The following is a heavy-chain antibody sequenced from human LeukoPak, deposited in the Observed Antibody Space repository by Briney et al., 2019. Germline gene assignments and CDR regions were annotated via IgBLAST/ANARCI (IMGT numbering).Heavy chain of an antibody. Sequence: GGSLRLSCAASGFTFSSYAMSWVRQAPGKGLEWVSAISGSGGSTYYAGSVKGRFTISRDNSKNTLYLQMNSLRAEDTAVYYCAKTPYRIAVAGTGDYWGQGTLVTVSS. V-gene: IGHV3-23*01. J-gene: IGHJ4*02. CDR3: AKTPYRIAVAGTGDY. CDR1: GFTFSSYA. CDR2: ISGSGGST. D-gene: IGHD6-19*01.